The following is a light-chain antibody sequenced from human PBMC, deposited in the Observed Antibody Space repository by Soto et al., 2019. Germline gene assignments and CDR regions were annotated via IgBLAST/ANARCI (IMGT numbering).Light chain of an antibody. CDR1: SSDVGGYDY. J-gene: IGLJ2*01. Sequence: QSALTQPASVSGSPGQSITIPCTGTSSDVGGYDYVSWYQQRPGKAPKLMIYEVSNRPSGVSNRFSGSKSGNTAYLTISGLQAEDEADYYCSSFTRSTTLVFGRGTKLTV. CDR2: EVS. V-gene: IGLV2-14*01. CDR3: SSFTRSTTLV.